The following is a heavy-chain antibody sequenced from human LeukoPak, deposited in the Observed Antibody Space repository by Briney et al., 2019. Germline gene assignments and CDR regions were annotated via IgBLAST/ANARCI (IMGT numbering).Heavy chain of an antibody. CDR1: GYTFTSYD. D-gene: IGHD2-2*01. V-gene: IGHV1-8*03. Sequence: GASVKVSCKASGYTFTSYDINWVRQATGQGLEWMGWMNPNSGNTGYAQKFQGRVTITRNTSISTAYMELSSLRSEDTAAYYCARYCSSTSCYDAFDIWGQGTMVTVSS. CDR3: ARYCSSTSCYDAFDI. CDR2: MNPNSGNT. J-gene: IGHJ3*02.